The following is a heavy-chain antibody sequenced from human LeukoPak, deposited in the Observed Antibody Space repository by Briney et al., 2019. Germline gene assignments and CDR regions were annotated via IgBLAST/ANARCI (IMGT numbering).Heavy chain of an antibody. J-gene: IGHJ2*01. Sequence: GRSLRLSCAASGFTFDDYAMHWVRQAPGKGLEWVSGISWNSGSIGYADSVKGRFTISRDNAKNSLYLQMNSLRAEDTALYYCAKDMGSNYWYFDLWGRGTLVTVSS. D-gene: IGHD4-11*01. CDR1: GFTFDDYA. CDR2: ISWNSGSI. V-gene: IGHV3-9*01. CDR3: AKDMGSNYWYFDL.